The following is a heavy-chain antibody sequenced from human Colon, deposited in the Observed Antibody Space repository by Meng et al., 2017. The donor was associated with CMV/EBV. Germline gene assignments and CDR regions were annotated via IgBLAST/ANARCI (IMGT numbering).Heavy chain of an antibody. CDR3: AHRPYGSGSYFFNY. D-gene: IGHD3-10*01. CDR1: GLSLSTIGMG. Sequence: QIPLKESGPTLVQPTQTPTLTCTFAGLSLSTIGMGVGWIRQPPGKALEWLGVIYWDDDERYSPSLKSRLTITKDTSKNQVVLTMTNLDPLDTATYYCAHRPYGSGSYFFNYWGQGTLVTVSS. J-gene: IGHJ4*02. CDR2: IYWDDDE. V-gene: IGHV2-5*02.